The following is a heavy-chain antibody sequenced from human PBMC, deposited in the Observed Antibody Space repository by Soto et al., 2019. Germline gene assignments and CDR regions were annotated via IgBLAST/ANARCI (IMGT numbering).Heavy chain of an antibody. CDR1: GFTLSNSG. J-gene: IGHJ4*02. D-gene: IGHD4-17*01. CDR2: IAYEGKTA. CDR3: AKSTSGYGGASDF. V-gene: IGHV3-30*18. Sequence: PGGSLRLSCEVSGFTLSNSGIRWVRQAPDKGLEWVATIAYEGKTANYADSAKGRFTISRDISKSTVYLQMNSLRREDTATYYCAKSTSGYGGASDFWGQGTVVTVSS.